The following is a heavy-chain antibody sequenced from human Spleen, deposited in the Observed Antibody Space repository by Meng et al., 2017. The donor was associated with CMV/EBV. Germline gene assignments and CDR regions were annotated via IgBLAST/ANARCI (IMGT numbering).Heavy chain of an antibody. CDR2: ISYDGTNK. D-gene: IGHD3-3*01. J-gene: IGHJ4*02. Sequence: GESLKISCAASGFTFSTYAMHWVRQAPGKGLEWVAVISYDGTNKYYADSVKGRFTISRDNSKNTLFLQVNSLRTEDTAIYYCARDGGFWEWRTFNYWGQGTLITVSS. CDR3: ARDGGFWEWRTFNY. V-gene: IGHV3-30-3*01. CDR1: GFTFSTYA.